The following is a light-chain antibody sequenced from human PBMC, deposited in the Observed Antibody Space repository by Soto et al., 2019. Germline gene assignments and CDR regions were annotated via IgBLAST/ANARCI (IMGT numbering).Light chain of an antibody. J-gene: IGLJ1*01. CDR3: YSYAGGDTYYV. CDR2: EVN. Sequence: SALTQPASVSGSPGQSITISCTGTNSDVGNYNFVSWYQQHPGKAPKLIIYEVNKRPSGVSSRFSGSKSGNTASLTIFGLQAEDEADYYCYSYAGGDTYYVFGTGTKVTVL. V-gene: IGLV2-23*02. CDR1: NSDVGNYNF.